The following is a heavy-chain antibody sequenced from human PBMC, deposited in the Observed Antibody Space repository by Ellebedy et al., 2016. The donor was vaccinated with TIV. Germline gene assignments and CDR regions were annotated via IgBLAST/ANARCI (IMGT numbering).Heavy chain of an antibody. CDR2: ISGSAGST. V-gene: IGHV3-23*01. CDR3: AKDRRDIVVVVAATGVNWFDP. Sequence: PSETLSLTCTVSGGSISSYYWSWVRQAPGKGLEWVSAISGSAGSTYYADSVKGRFTISRDNSKNTLYLQMNSLRSEDTAVYYCAKDRRDIVVVVAATGVNWFDPWGQGTLVTVSS. J-gene: IGHJ5*02. D-gene: IGHD2-15*01. CDR1: GGSISSYY.